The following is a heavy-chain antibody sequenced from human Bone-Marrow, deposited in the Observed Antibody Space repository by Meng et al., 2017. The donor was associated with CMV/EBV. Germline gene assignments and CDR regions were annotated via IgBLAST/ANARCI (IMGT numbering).Heavy chain of an antibody. CDR2: IKEDGSEK. J-gene: IGHJ6*02. V-gene: IGHV3-7*01. Sequence: GESLKISCAASGFTFSGYWMTWVRQAPGKGLEWVANIKEDGSEKYYVDSVKGRFTISRDNAKNSLYLQMSSLRVEDTAMYYCARGMITMDVWGQGTKVTVSS. D-gene: IGHD3-22*01. CDR3: ARGMITMDV. CDR1: GFTFSGYW.